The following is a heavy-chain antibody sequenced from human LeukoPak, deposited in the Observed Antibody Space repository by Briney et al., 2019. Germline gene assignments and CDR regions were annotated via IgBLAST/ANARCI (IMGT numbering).Heavy chain of an antibody. CDR1: GFTFSSYA. Sequence: PGGSLRLSCAASGFTFSSYAMHWVRQAPGKGLEWVSVISYDGSNKYYAESVKGRFTISRDNSKNTLYLQMNSLRAEDTAVYYCARDGLNWNYGVLYYYYYMDVWGKGTTVTVSS. J-gene: IGHJ6*03. D-gene: IGHD1-7*01. CDR2: ISYDGSNK. V-gene: IGHV3-30*01. CDR3: ARDGLNWNYGVLYYYYYMDV.